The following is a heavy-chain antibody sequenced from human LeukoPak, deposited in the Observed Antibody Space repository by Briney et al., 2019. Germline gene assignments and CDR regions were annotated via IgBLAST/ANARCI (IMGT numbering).Heavy chain of an antibody. Sequence: DSRTVSCQAAAYTFTSYAISWVRQAHGQGLEWMGWINPNSGGTNYAQKFQGRVTMTRDTSISTAYMELSRLTSDDTAVYYCARHPYSGSYHFDYWGQGTLVTVSS. J-gene: IGHJ4*02. V-gene: IGHV1-2*02. D-gene: IGHD1-26*01. CDR2: INPNSGGT. CDR1: AYTFTSYA. CDR3: ARHPYSGSYHFDY.